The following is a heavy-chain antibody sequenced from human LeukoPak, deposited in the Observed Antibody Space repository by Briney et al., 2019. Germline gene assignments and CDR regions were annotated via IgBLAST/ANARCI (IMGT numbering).Heavy chain of an antibody. J-gene: IGHJ4*02. D-gene: IGHD1-26*01. CDR2: ISGGGGST. Sequence: GGSLRLSCAASGFTFSNYAMHWVRQAPGKGLEWVSTISGGGGSTYYADSVKGRFTISRDNSKNTLYLQVNSLRAEDTAVYYCAKGGKWDVTPFDYWGQGTLVTVSS. CDR1: GFTFSNYA. V-gene: IGHV3-23*01. CDR3: AKGGKWDVTPFDY.